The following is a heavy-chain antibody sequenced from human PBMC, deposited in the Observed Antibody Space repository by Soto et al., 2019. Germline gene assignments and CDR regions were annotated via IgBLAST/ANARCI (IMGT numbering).Heavy chain of an antibody. V-gene: IGHV3-15*07. J-gene: IGHJ4*01. CDR3: TTDSYITSIIVRFDY. CDR2: VKSKNDGGTT. D-gene: IGHD3-22*01. CDR1: GFTFSNAW. Sequence: GGSLRLSCAASGFTFSNAWINWVRQAPGKGLECVGRVKSKNDGGTTDFAAPVKGRFAISRDDSKNMVYLEMNSLQTEDTAIYYCTTDSYITSIIVRFDYWGHGTLVTVSS.